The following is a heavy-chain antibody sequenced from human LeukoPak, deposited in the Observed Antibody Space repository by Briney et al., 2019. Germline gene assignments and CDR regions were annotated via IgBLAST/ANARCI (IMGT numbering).Heavy chain of an antibody. CDR3: ARGSDSSGYYINWFDP. Sequence: PSETLSLTCAVYGGSFSGYYWSWIRQPPGKGLEWIGEINHSGSTNYNPSLKSRVTISVDTSKNQFSLKLSSVTAADTAVYYCARGSDSSGYYINWFDPWGQGTLVTVSS. D-gene: IGHD3-22*01. CDR2: INHSGST. V-gene: IGHV4-34*01. CDR1: GGSFSGYY. J-gene: IGHJ5*02.